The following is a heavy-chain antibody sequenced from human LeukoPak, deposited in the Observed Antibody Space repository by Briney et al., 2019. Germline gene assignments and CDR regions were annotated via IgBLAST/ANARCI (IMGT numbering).Heavy chain of an antibody. V-gene: IGHV2-70*11. J-gene: IGHJ3*01. D-gene: IGHD4-17*01. CDR1: GFSLSPSGMC. CDR3: ARIKIAGDYGRRAFDV. Sequence: SGPTLVNPTQTLTLTCTFSGFSLSPSGMCVSWIRQPPGKALEWLARIEWDDDKYYSTSLKTRLTISKDTSKNQVVLTMTNMDPVDTATYYCARIKIAGDYGRRAFDVWGQGTMVTVSS. CDR2: IEWDDDK.